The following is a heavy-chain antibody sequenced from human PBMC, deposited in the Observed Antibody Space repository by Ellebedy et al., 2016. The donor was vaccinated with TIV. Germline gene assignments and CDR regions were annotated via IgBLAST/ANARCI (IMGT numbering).Heavy chain of an antibody. CDR2: INPNDDTK. CDR3: ARHGSTMVRGVISRPYYYYYGMDV. D-gene: IGHD3-10*01. Sequence: AASVKVSCKTSGYSFSNYYMHWVRQAPGQGLEWMGIINPNDDTKYYTQNFQGRVTVTRDTSANTAYMELSSLRSEDTAVYYCARHGSTMVRGVISRPYYYYYGMDVWGQGTTVTVSS. J-gene: IGHJ6*02. CDR1: GYSFSNYY. V-gene: IGHV1-46*01.